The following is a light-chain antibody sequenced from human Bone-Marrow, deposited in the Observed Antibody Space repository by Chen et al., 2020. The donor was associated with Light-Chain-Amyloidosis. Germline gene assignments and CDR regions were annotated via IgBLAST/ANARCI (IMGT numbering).Light chain of an antibody. Sequence: SYDLTQPPSVSVSPGQTARITYSGDDLPTKSADWYQQKPGQAPVLVIHRDTERPSGISGRFSGSSSWTTAKLTISGVQAEDEADDHCQSADSSGTYEVIIGGGTKLTVL. CDR1: DLPTKS. V-gene: IGLV3-25*03. CDR2: RDT. J-gene: IGLJ2*01. CDR3: QSADSSGTYEVI.